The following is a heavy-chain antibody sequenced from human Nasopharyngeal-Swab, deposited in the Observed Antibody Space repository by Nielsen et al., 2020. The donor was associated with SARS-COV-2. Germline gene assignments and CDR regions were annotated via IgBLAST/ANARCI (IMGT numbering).Heavy chain of an antibody. Sequence: GGSLRLSCTASGYTFSSYWMHWVRQVPGKGLVWVSRINIDGSVTDYAGSVKGRFTISRDNARNTLYLQMNSLRGEDTAVYYCTRDIGGKYGYWGQGNLVTVSS. CDR1: GYTFSSYW. CDR3: TRDIGGKYGY. J-gene: IGHJ4*02. D-gene: IGHD4-23*01. CDR2: INIDGSVT. V-gene: IGHV3-74*01.